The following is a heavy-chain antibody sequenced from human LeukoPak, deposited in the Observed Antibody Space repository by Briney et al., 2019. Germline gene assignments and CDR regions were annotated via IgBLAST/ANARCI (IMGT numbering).Heavy chain of an antibody. CDR2: INPSGGST. CDR3: ARELGSGSYYGYYFDY. CDR1: GYTFTSYY. V-gene: IGHV1-46*01. D-gene: IGHD3-10*01. Sequence: ASVKVSCKASGYTFTSYYMHWVRQAPGQGLEWMGIINPSGGSTSYAQKFQGRVTMTRDMSTSTVYKELSSLRSEDTAVYYCARELGSGSYYGYYFDYWGQGTLVTVSS. J-gene: IGHJ4*02.